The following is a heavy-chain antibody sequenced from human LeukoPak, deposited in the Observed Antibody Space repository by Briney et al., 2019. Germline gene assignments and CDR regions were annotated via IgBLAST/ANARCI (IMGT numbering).Heavy chain of an antibody. V-gene: IGHV3-21*01. Sequence: GGSLRLSCAASGFTFSSYSRNWVRQAPGKGLEWVSSISSSSSYIYYADSVKGRFTISRDNAKNSLYLQMNSLRAEDTAVYYCARDGYIAAPNYYYYYYMDVWGKGTTVTVSS. CDR2: ISSSSSYI. D-gene: IGHD6-13*01. J-gene: IGHJ6*03. CDR1: GFTFSSYS. CDR3: ARDGYIAAPNYYYYYYMDV.